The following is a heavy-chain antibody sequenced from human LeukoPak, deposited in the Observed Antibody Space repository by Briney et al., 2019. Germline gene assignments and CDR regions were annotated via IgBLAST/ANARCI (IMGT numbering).Heavy chain of an antibody. CDR1: GFNFVKYW. Sequence: GGSLRLSCAPSGFNFVKYWMTWVRQVPGKGLEWVANIKDDGSQKYYVDSVKGRFTISRDNGRKSLYLQMNSLRAEDTAIYYCAKQRSEVPVAASNYWGQGTLVTVSS. J-gene: IGHJ4*02. CDR2: IKDDGSQK. D-gene: IGHD2-2*01. CDR3: AKQRSEVPVAASNY. V-gene: IGHV3-7*03.